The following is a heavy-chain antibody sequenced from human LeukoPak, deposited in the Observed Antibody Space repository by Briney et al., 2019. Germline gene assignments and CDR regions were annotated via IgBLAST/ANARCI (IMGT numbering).Heavy chain of an antibody. V-gene: IGHV4-38-2*02. Sequence: SETLSLTCTVSGYSINSGYYWGWIRQPPGKGLEWIGEINHSGSTNYNPSLKSRVTISVDTSKNQFSLKLSSVTAADTAVYYCASDPRGYSYGTYYYYYMDVWGKGTTVTVSS. CDR2: INHSGST. J-gene: IGHJ6*03. D-gene: IGHD5-18*01. CDR1: GYSINSGYY. CDR3: ASDPRGYSYGTYYYYYMDV.